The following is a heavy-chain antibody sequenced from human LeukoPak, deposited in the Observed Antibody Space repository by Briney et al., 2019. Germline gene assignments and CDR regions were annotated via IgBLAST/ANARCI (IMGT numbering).Heavy chain of an antibody. J-gene: IGHJ4*02. CDR3: ARDRRYCSSTSCYYFDC. V-gene: IGHV3-48*03. Sequence: PGGSLRLSCAASGFTFSSYEMSWVRQAPGKGLEYVSYISSSGSTIYYADSVKGRFTISRDNAKNSLYLQMNSLRAEDTAVYYCARDRRYCSSTSCYYFDCWGQGTLVTVSS. D-gene: IGHD2-2*01. CDR2: ISSSGSTI. CDR1: GFTFSSYE.